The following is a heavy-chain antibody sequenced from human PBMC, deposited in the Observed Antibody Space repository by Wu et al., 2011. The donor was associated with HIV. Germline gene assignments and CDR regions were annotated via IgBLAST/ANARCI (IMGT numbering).Heavy chain of an antibody. CDR2: IIPMFGTA. Sequence: QVQLVQSGAEVKKPGSSVKVSCTASGGAFSSYAISWVRQAPGQGLEWMGGIIPMFGTANYAQKFQGRVTITTDESTSTAYMELSSLRSEDTAVYYCARGHIPAAYCSGGSCCTEDYWGQGTLVTVSS. V-gene: IGHV1-69*05. CDR1: GGAFSSYA. D-gene: IGHD2-15*01. CDR3: ARGHIPAAYCSGGSCCTEDY. J-gene: IGHJ4*02.